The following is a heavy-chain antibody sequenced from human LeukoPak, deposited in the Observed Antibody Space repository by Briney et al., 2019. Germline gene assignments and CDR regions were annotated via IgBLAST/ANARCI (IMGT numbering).Heavy chain of an antibody. V-gene: IGHV4-4*07. CDR1: GGSIGTYY. CDR2: VFTTGGA. J-gene: IGHJ4*02. CDR3: VRDGPSWGLL. D-gene: IGHD7-27*01. Sequence: SETLSLTCIVSGGSIGTYYWSWIRQPAGKGLEWIGRVFTTGGANYNPSLKSRVTMSLDTSRNLFSLKLNSVTAADTAVYYCVRDGPSWGLLWGQGALVTVSS.